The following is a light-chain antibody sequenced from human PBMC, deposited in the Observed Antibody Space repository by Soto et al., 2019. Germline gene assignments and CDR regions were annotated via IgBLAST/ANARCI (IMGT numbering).Light chain of an antibody. CDR3: QQYNVYSWT. CDR2: DVS. Sequence: AIRMTQSPSSLSASTGDRVTITCRASQGISSYLAWYQQKPGKAPKLLIFDVSSLESGVQSRFSGSGSGTEFTLTISSLQPDDFATYYCQQYNVYSWTFGQGTKVDIK. J-gene: IGKJ1*01. CDR1: QGISSY. V-gene: IGKV1-8*01.